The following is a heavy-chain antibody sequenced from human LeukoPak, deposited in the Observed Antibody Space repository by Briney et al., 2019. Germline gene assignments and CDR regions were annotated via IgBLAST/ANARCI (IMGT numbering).Heavy chain of an antibody. V-gene: IGHV3-7*01. Sequence: PGGSLRLPCAASGFTFSNYWMSWVRQAPGKGLEWVANIKYYGSEKYYADSVRGRFTISSDNAKNSLYLQMNSLRAEDTAVYYCASALPADHFDYWGQGTLVTVSS. J-gene: IGHJ4*02. CDR3: ASALPADHFDY. CDR1: GFTFSNYW. CDR2: IKYYGSEK.